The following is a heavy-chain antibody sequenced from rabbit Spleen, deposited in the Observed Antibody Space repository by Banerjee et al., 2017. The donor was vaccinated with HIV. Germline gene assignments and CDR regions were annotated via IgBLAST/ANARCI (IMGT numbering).Heavy chain of an antibody. J-gene: IGHJ6*01. Sequence: QLEESAGGLVQPGGSLKLSCKASGFTLSTYYMNWVRQAPGKGLEWIGYIDPVFGITYYANWVNGRFSISRENAQNMVFLQMTSLTAADTATYFCARDGAGGSYFALWGQGTLVTVS. D-gene: IGHD8-1*01. CDR2: IDPVFGIT. CDR3: ARDGAGGSYFAL. V-gene: IGHV1S7*01. CDR1: GFTLSTYY.